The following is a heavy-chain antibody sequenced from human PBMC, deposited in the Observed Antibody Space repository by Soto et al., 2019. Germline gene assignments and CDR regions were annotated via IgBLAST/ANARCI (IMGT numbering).Heavy chain of an antibody. V-gene: IGHV3-33*01. CDR1: GFTFSSYG. Sequence: GGSLRLSCAASGFTFSSYGMHWVRQAPGKGLEWVAVIWYDGSNKYYADSVKGRFTISRDNSKNTLYQQMNSLRAEDTAVYYCARDQQWLVRFYFDFWGQGTLVTVSS. CDR2: IWYDGSNK. D-gene: IGHD6-19*01. CDR3: ARDQQWLVRFYFDF. J-gene: IGHJ4*02.